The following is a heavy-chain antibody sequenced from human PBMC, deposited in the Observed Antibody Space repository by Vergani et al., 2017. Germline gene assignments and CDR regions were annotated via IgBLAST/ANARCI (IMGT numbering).Heavy chain of an antibody. CDR2: IYTSGST. D-gene: IGHD2-2*02. Sequence: QVQLQESGPGLVKPSQTLSLTCTVSGGSISSGSYYWSWIRQPAGKGLEWIGRIYTSGSTNYNPSLKSRVTMSVDTSKNQFSLKLSSVTAADTAVYYCAKSGRYCSSTSCYMGGIDYWGQGTLVTVSS. J-gene: IGHJ4*02. V-gene: IGHV4-61*02. CDR1: GGSISSGSYY. CDR3: AKSGRYCSSTSCYMGGIDY.